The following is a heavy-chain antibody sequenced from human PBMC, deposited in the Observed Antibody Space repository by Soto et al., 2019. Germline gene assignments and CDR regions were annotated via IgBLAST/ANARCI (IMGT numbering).Heavy chain of an antibody. V-gene: IGHV4-59*01. CDR2: IYYSGST. J-gene: IGHJ4*02. CDR3: ARGTNYDFWSGYYTFDY. CDR1: GGSISSYY. Sequence: PSETLSLTCTVSGGSISSYYWSWIRQPPGKGLEWIGYIYYSGSTNYNPSLKSRVTISVDTSKNQFSLKLSSVTAADTAVYYCARGTNYDFWSGYYTFDYWGQGTLVTVSS. D-gene: IGHD3-3*01.